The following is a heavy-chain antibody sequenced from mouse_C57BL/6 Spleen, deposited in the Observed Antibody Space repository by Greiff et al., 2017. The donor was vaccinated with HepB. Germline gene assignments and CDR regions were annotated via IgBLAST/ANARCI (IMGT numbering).Heavy chain of an antibody. D-gene: IGHD2-2*01. CDR1: GFTFTDYY. CDR2: IRNKANGYTT. J-gene: IGHJ2*01. CDR3: ARYIEGIYYGYDGYFDY. Sequence: VQLKESGGGLVQPGGSLSLSCAASGFTFTDYYMSWVRQPPGKALEWLGFIRNKANGYTTEYSASVKGRFTISRDNSQSILYLQMNALRAEDSATYYCARYIEGIYYGYDGYFDYWGQGTTLTVSS. V-gene: IGHV7-3*01.